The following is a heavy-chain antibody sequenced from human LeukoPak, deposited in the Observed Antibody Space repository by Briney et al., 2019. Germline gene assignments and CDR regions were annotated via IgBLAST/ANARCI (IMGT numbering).Heavy chain of an antibody. CDR2: IKQDGSEK. V-gene: IGHV3-7*01. CDR1: GFTFSSYW. D-gene: IGHD1-14*01. Sequence: GGSLRLSCAASGFTFSSYWMSWVRQAPGKGLEWVANIKQDGSEKYYVDSVKGRFTISRDNSKNTVFLQMNTLRTEDTAVYFCAKDKPIDYWGQGTLVTVSS. CDR3: AKDKPIDY. J-gene: IGHJ4*02.